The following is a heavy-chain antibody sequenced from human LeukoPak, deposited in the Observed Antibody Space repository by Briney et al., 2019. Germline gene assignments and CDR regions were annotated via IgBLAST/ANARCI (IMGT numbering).Heavy chain of an antibody. Sequence: GGSLRLSCAASRFTFDDYAMHWVRQAPGQGLEWVSGISWNSGSIGYADSVKGRFTISRDNAKNSLYLQMNSLRAEDTALYYCAKDIGYYYDSSGYQSLYGMDVWGQGTTVTVSS. J-gene: IGHJ6*02. V-gene: IGHV3-9*01. CDR1: RFTFDDYA. CDR2: ISWNSGSI. CDR3: AKDIGYYYDSSGYQSLYGMDV. D-gene: IGHD3-22*01.